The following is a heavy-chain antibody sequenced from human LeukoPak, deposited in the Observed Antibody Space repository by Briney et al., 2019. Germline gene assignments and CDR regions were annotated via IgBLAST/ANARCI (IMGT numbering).Heavy chain of an antibody. D-gene: IGHD2-2*02. CDR3: ARGYCSSTSCYNYGMDV. CDR1: GFTFSTYA. V-gene: IGHV3-53*04. J-gene: IGHJ6*02. Sequence: GGSLRLSCAASGFTFSTYAMNWVRQAPGKGLEWVSVIYSGGSTYYADSVKGRFTISRHNSKNTLYLQTNSLRAEDTAVYYCARGYCSSTSCYNYGMDVWGQGTTVTVSS. CDR2: IYSGGST.